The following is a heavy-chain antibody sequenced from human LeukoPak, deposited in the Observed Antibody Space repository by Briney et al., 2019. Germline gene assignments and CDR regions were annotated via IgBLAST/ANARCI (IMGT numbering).Heavy chain of an antibody. CDR1: GGTFSSYA. V-gene: IGHV1-69*04. CDR2: IIPILGIA. Sequence: SSVKVSCKASGGTFSSYAISWVRQAPGQGLEWMGRIIPILGIANYAQKFQGRVTITADKSTSTAYMELSSLRSEDTAVYYCARGVDALGLSTSCYGYWGQGTLVTVSS. J-gene: IGHJ4*02. D-gene: IGHD2-2*01. CDR3: ARGVDALGLSTSCYGY.